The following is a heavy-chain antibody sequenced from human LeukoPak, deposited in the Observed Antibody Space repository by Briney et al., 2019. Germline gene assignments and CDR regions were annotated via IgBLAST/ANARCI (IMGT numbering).Heavy chain of an antibody. CDR3: ARGPNYYDSSGYHSFDY. J-gene: IGHJ4*02. V-gene: IGHV1-69*04. Sequence: ASVKVSCKASGGTFSSYAVSWVRQAPGQGLEWMGRIIPILGIANYAQKFQGRVTITADKSTSTAYMELSSLRSEDTAVYYCARGPNYYDSSGYHSFDYWGQGTLVTVSS. CDR1: GGTFSSYA. CDR2: IIPILGIA. D-gene: IGHD3-22*01.